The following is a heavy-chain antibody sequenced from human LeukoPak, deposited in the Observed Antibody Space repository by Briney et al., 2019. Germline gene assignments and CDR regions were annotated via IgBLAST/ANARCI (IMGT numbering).Heavy chain of an antibody. CDR2: IRYDGSNK. V-gene: IGHV3-30*02. Sequence: GGTLRLSCAASGFTFSSYGMHWVRQAPGKGLEWVAFIRYDGSNKYYADSVKGRFTISRDNSKNTLYLQMNSLRAEDTAVYYCANSEIQQIDYWGQGTLVTVSS. CDR3: ANSEIQQIDY. D-gene: IGHD1-14*01. J-gene: IGHJ4*02. CDR1: GFTFSSYG.